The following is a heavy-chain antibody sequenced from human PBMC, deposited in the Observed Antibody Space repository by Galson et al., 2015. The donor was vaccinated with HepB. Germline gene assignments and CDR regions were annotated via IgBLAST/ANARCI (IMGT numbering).Heavy chain of an antibody. Sequence: SLRLSCAASGFTFSDYYMSWIRQAPGKGLEWVSYIGRSGPTIYYADSVKGRFTISRDNAKNSLYLQMNSLRAEDTAVYYCARGTMIRGLTNINYYYYGLDVWGQGTTVTVSS. CDR2: IGRSGPTI. D-gene: IGHD3-10*01. J-gene: IGHJ6*02. V-gene: IGHV3-11*01. CDR1: GFTFSDYY. CDR3: ARGTMIRGLTNINYYYYGLDV.